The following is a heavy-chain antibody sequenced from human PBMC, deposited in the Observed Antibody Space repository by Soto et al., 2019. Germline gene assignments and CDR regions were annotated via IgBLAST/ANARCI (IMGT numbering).Heavy chain of an antibody. Sequence: SETLSLTCTVSDGSISNFYWSWIRQPPGKGLEWIGYISSSGNTNYNPSLKSRVSISVDTSKNQFSLNLTSVTAADTAVYYCARAPMVLTRSYFDSWGQGTPVTSPQ. CDR2: ISSSGNT. V-gene: IGHV4-59*01. CDR3: ARAPMVLTRSYFDS. CDR1: DGSISNFY. J-gene: IGHJ4*02. D-gene: IGHD3-22*01.